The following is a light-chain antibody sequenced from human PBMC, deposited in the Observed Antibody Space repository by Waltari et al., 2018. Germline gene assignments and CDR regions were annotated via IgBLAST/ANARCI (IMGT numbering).Light chain of an antibody. CDR3: CSYAGSFTWV. Sequence: QSAPTQPASVSGSPGQSITISCTGTTSYVGGYKLLCWYQQHPDKAPTLIIYDVTERPSGVSDRLSGSKSGNTASLTISGLQAEDEADYYCCSYAGSFTWVFGGGTKLTVL. CDR1: TSYVGGYKL. V-gene: IGLV2-23*02. CDR2: DVT. J-gene: IGLJ3*02.